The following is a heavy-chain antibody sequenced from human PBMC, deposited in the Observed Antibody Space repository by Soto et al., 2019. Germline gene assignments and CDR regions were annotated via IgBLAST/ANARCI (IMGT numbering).Heavy chain of an antibody. V-gene: IGHV3-15*01. CDR3: STDIGIYGLDI. Sequence: EVQLVESGGGFVQPGGSLRLSCVASRFSFTNAWMSWVRQAPGKGPEWVGRIKSKTDGGTADYAAPVKGRFTISRDDSQNTLYLHMDSLKAEAKALYHCSTDIGIYGLDIWGQGTSVTVSS. D-gene: IGHD1-26*01. CDR1: RFSFTNAW. J-gene: IGHJ6*02. CDR2: IKSKTDGGTA.